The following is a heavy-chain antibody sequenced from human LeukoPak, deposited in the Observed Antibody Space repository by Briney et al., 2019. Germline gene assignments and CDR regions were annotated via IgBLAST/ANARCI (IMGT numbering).Heavy chain of an antibody. D-gene: IGHD4-17*01. Sequence: SETLSLTCTVSGGSISSSSYYWGWIRQPPGKGLEWIGSIYYSGSTYYNPSLKSRVTISVDTSKNQFSLKLSSVTAADTAVYYCASSYGDYEEGNWFDPWGQGTLVTVPS. CDR2: IYYSGST. CDR1: GGSISSSSYY. CDR3: ASSYGDYEEGNWFDP. V-gene: IGHV4-39*07. J-gene: IGHJ5*01.